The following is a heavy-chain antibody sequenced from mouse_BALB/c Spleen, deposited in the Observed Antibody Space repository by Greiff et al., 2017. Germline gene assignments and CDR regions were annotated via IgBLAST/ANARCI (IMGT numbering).Heavy chain of an antibody. D-gene: IGHD1-1*02. J-gene: IGHJ4*01. V-gene: IGHV5-4*02. Sequence: EVQLVESGGGLVKPGGSLKLSCAASGFPFSDYYMYWVRQTPEKRLEWVATISDGGSYTYYPDSVKGRFTISRDNAKNNLYLQMSSLKSEGTAMYYCAIWNTEAMDYWGQGTSDTVSS. CDR2: ISDGGSYT. CDR3: AIWNTEAMDY. CDR1: GFPFSDYY.